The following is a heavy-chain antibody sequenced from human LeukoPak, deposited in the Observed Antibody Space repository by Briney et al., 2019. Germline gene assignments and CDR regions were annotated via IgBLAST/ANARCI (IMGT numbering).Heavy chain of an antibody. CDR2: IRYDGSNK. D-gene: IGHD6-13*01. CDR1: GFTFSSYG. CDR3: AKEEPQLARSLNY. J-gene: IGHJ4*02. Sequence: GGSLRLSCAASGFTFSSYGMHWVRQAPGKGLEWVAFIRYDGSNKYYADSVKGRFTISRDNSKNTLYLQMNSLRAEDTAVYYCAKEEPQLARSLNYWGQGTLVTVSS. V-gene: IGHV3-30*02.